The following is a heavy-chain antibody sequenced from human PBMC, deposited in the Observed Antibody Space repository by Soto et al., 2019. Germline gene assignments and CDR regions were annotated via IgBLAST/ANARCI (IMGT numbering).Heavy chain of an antibody. CDR1: GGTFSSYA. V-gene: IGHV1-69*13. Sequence: SVKVSCKASGGTFSSYAISWVRQAPGQGLEWMGGIIPIFGTANYAQKFQGRVTITADESTSTAYMELSSLRSEDTAIYYCTKGATSPFDSWGQGTRVTVSS. D-gene: IGHD3-16*01. CDR3: TKGATSPFDS. CDR2: IIPIFGTA. J-gene: IGHJ4*02.